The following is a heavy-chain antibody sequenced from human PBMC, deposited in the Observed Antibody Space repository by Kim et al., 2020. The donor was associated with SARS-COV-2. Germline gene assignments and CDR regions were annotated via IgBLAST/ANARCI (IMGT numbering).Heavy chain of an antibody. Sequence: GGSLRLSCAVSGFTSEDYGMGWVRQVPGRGLEWVAGINWSGDSAGYADSVKGRFTISRDNAKNSLFLQMNSLRVDDSALYYFARDYASYGADTSYVYWG. CDR3: ARDYASYGADTSYVY. CDR1: GFTSEDYG. CDR2: INWSGDSA. J-gene: IGHJ4*01. D-gene: IGHD4-17*01. V-gene: IGHV3-20*04.